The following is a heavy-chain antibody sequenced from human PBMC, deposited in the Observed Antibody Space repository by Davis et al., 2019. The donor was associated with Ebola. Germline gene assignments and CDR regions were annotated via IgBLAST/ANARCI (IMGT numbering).Heavy chain of an antibody. Sequence: SGPTLVTPTQTLTLTCTFSGFSLSTSGMCVSWIRQPPGKALDWLARLDWDDDKYYSTSLKTRLTISKDTSKNQVVLTMTNMDPVDTATYYCARISCFGRYYYYGMDVWGQGTTVTVSS. D-gene: IGHD3-10*01. V-gene: IGHV2-70*11. J-gene: IGHJ6*02. CDR3: ARISCFGRYYYYGMDV. CDR2: LDWDDDK. CDR1: GFSLSTSGMC.